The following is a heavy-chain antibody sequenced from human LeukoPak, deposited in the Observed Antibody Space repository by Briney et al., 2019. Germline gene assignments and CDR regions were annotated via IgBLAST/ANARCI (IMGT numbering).Heavy chain of an antibody. CDR2: INHSGST. CDR3: ARGLAIRYCSGGSCPYDY. J-gene: IGHJ4*02. D-gene: IGHD2-15*01. Sequence: SETLSLTCAVYGGSFSGYYWSWIRQPPGKGLEWIGEINHSGSTNYNPSLKSRVTISVDTSKNQFSLKLSSVTAADTAVYYCARGLAIRYCSGGSCPYDYWGQGTLVTVPS. CDR1: GGSFSGYY. V-gene: IGHV4-34*01.